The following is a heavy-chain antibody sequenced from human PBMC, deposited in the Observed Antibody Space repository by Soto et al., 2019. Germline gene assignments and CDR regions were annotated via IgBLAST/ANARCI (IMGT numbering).Heavy chain of an antibody. CDR1: GYTFTSYG. CDR3: ERDHRSGWYPDAFDI. J-gene: IGHJ3*02. Sequence: ASVKVSCKASGYTFTSYGISWVRQAPGQGLEWMGWISAYNGNTNYAQKLQGRVTMTTDTSTSTAYMELRSLRSDDTAVYYCERDHRSGWYPDAFDIWGQGTMVTVSS. CDR2: ISAYNGNT. V-gene: IGHV1-18*04. D-gene: IGHD6-19*01.